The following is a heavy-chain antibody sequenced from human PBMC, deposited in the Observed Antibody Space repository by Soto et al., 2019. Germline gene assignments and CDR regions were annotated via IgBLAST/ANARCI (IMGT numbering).Heavy chain of an antibody. CDR1: GFTFSSYG. V-gene: IGHV3-33*01. CDR2: LWYDGSNK. D-gene: IGHD4-17*01. Sequence: QVQLVESGGGVVQPGRSLRLSCAASGFTFSSYGMHWVRQAPGKGLEWVAVLWYDGSNKYYADSVKGRFTISRDNSKNTLYLQMNSLRAEDTAVYYCAREGHYGDYGRYYMDVWGKGTTVTVSS. CDR3: AREGHYGDYGRYYMDV. J-gene: IGHJ6*03.